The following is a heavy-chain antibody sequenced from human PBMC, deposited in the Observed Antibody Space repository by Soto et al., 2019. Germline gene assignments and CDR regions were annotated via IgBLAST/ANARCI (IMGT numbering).Heavy chain of an antibody. Sequence: EVQLVESGGGLVKPGGSLRLSCAASGFTFSKAWMNWVRQTPGKGLEWVGRIKSTPDGGTDYAAPVKGRFTISIDDSNNTKSLQMNSLKDEDTAVYYCTTDPQRSGWDTMASRWYFDLWGRGTLVTVSS. CDR3: TTDPQRSGWDTMASRWYFDL. V-gene: IGHV3-15*07. CDR2: IKSTPDGGT. J-gene: IGHJ2*01. D-gene: IGHD6-19*01. CDR1: GFTFSKAW.